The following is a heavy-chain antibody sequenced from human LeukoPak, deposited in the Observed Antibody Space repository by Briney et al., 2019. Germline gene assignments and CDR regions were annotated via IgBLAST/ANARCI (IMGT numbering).Heavy chain of an antibody. Sequence: ASVKVSCKASGYTFSNYGISWVRQAPGQGLEWMGWISVYNGNTNYAQKVQGRVTMTTDTSTNTAYMELRSLRSDDTAVYYCARDYARIAADYWGQGTLVTVSS. CDR2: ISVYNGNT. J-gene: IGHJ4*02. D-gene: IGHD6-13*01. V-gene: IGHV1-18*01. CDR1: GYTFSNYG. CDR3: ARDYARIAADY.